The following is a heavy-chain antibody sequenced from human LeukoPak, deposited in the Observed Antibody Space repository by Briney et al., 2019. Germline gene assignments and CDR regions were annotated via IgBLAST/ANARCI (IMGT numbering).Heavy chain of an antibody. CDR2: INPNSGGT. V-gene: IGHV1-2*02. D-gene: IGHD6-6*01. CDR3: ARVWGAARLDY. Sequence: GASVKVSCKASGYTFTSYGISWVRQAPGQGLEWMGWINPNSGGTNYAQKFQGRVTMTRDTSISTAYMELSRLRSDDTAVYYCARVWGAARLDYWGQGTLVTVSS. CDR1: GYTFTSYG. J-gene: IGHJ4*02.